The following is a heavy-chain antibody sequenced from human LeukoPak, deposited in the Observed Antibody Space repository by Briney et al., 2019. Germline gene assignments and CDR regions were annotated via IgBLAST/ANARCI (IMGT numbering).Heavy chain of an antibody. CDR3: AREVSAAVGAFDI. J-gene: IGHJ3*02. V-gene: IGHV3-21*01. CDR1: GFTFSSYS. Sequence: GGSLRLSCAASGFTFSSYSMNWVRQAPGKGLEWVSSISSSSSYIYYADSVKGRFTISRDNAKNSLYLQMNSLRAEDTAVYYCAREVSAAVGAFDIWGQGTTVTVSS. D-gene: IGHD2-2*01. CDR2: ISSSSSYI.